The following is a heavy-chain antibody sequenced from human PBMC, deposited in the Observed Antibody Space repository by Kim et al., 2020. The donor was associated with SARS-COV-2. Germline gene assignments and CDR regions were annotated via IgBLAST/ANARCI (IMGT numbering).Heavy chain of an antibody. CDR2: IIPIFGTA. J-gene: IGHJ4*02. Sequence: SVKVSCKASGGTFSSYAISWVRQAPGQGLEWMGGIIPIFGTANYAQKFQGRVTITADESTSTAYMELSSLRSEDTAVYYCARASVPTYYYDSSGYSYYFDYWGQGTLVTVSS. CDR1: GGTFSSYA. CDR3: ARASVPTYYYDSSGYSYYFDY. V-gene: IGHV1-69*13. D-gene: IGHD3-22*01.